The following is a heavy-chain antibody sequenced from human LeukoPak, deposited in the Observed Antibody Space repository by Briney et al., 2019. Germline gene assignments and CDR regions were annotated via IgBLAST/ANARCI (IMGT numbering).Heavy chain of an antibody. D-gene: IGHD6-13*01. CDR3: AKDRRSSWYDYFDY. CDR1: GFTFSSYG. CDR2: IRYDGSNK. Sequence: PGGSLRLSCASSGFTFSSYGMHWVRQAPGKGLEWVAFIRYDGSNKYYADSVKGRFTISRDNSKNTLYLQMNSLRAEDTAVYYCAKDRRSSWYDYFDYWGQGTLVTVSS. J-gene: IGHJ4*02. V-gene: IGHV3-30*02.